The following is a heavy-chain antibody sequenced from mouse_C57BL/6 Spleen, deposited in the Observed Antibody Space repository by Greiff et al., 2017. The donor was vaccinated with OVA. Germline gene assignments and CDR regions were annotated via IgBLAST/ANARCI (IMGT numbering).Heavy chain of an antibody. J-gene: IGHJ2*01. CDR3: ARDHYGNHYFDY. D-gene: IGHD2-1*01. CDR1: GYTFTDYY. Sequence: VQLQQSGPELVKPGASVKISCKASGYTFTDYYMNWVKQSHGKSLEWIGDINPNNGGTSYNQKFKGKATLTVDKSSSTAYMELRSLTSEDSAVYYCARDHYGNHYFDYWGQGTTLTVSS. CDR2: INPNNGGT. V-gene: IGHV1-26*01.